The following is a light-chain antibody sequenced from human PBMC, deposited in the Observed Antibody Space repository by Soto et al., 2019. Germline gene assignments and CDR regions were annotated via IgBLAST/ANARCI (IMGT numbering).Light chain of an antibody. J-gene: IGLJ2*01. Sequence: QSVLTQPASVSGSPGQSITISCTGTSSDIGAYNYVSWYQQHPGKAPKLMIYDVSNRPSGVSSRFSGSKSGNTASLTISGLQAEEEADYYCSSYTSSTTSFGGGTKLTVL. CDR2: DVS. V-gene: IGLV2-14*01. CDR1: SSDIGAYNY. CDR3: SSYTSSTTS.